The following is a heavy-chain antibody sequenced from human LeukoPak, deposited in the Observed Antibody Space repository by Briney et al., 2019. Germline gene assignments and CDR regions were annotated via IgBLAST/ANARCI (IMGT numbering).Heavy chain of an antibody. D-gene: IGHD6-6*01. J-gene: IGHJ4*02. V-gene: IGHV1-18*04. CDR1: GYTFTGYY. CDR3: ARDLTRGSSSDY. CDR2: ISAYNGNT. Sequence: ASVKVSCKASGYTFTGYYMHWVRQAPGQGLEWMGWISAYNGNTNYAQKLQGRVTMTTDTSTSTAYMELRSLRSDDTAVYYCARDLTRGSSSDYWGQGTLVTVSS.